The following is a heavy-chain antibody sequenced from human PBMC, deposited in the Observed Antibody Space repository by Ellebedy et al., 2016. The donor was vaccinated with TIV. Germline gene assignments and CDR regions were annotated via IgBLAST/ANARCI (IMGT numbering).Heavy chain of an antibody. Sequence: GGSLRLSCAASGINFKDYWMSWARQAPGKGLEWVAIIQQGRGETSYVDAAKGRFTISRDNAKRSLYLQMNSLRAEDTAMYYCAREGSGPWGPNWFDPWGQGTLVTVSS. CDR3: AREGSGPWGPNWFDP. V-gene: IGHV3-7*03. CDR1: GINFKDYW. CDR2: IQQGRGET. D-gene: IGHD3-10*01. J-gene: IGHJ5*02.